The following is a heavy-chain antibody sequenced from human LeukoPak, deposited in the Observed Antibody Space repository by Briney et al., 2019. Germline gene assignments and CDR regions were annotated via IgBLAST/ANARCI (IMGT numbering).Heavy chain of an antibody. D-gene: IGHD2-15*01. J-gene: IGHJ4*02. V-gene: IGHV4-59*01. Sequence: SETLSLTCSVSGYDSISTYYWNWIRQPPGKGLEWIGQIFYKGNTNYNPSLESRVTMSVDTSKNEFSLKLKSVTAADTAVYYCARESIYCSGGSCSTGAYYFDYWGQGTLVTVSS. CDR1: GYDSISTYY. CDR3: ARESIYCSGGSCSTGAYYFDY. CDR2: IFYKGNT.